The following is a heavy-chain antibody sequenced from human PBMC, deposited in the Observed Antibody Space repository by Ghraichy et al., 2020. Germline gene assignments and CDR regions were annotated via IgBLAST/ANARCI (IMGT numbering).Heavy chain of an antibody. J-gene: IGHJ5*02. CDR2: IYYRRGT. CDR3: ARHGWDNLNDVDWFDP. D-gene: IGHD1-20*01. CDR1: GGSISSSR. V-gene: IGHV4-59*08. Sequence: SETLSLTCSVSGGSISSSRWSWIRQPPGKGLEWIGYIYYRRGTNYNPSLKSRVTISVDTSKNQFFLMLTSVTAADTAVYYCARHGWDNLNDVDWFDPWGQGNLVTVSS.